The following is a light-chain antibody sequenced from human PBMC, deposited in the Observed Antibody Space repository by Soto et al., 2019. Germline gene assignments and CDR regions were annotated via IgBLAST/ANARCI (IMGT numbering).Light chain of an antibody. V-gene: IGLV2-14*01. J-gene: IGLJ3*02. CDR3: SSYITRSTL. Sequence: QSAVTQPASVSGSPGQSITISCTGTSSDVGTYNYVSWYQQHPGKAPKLIIYEVSNRPSGVSNRFSGSKSGNTASLTISGLQAADQADYYSSSYITRSTLFGGGTKLTVL. CDR1: SSDVGTYNY. CDR2: EVS.